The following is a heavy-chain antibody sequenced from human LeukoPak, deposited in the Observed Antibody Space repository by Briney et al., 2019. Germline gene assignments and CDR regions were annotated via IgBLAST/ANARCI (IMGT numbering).Heavy chain of an antibody. CDR3: ARGDYEAHGYQTR. CDR1: GYIFTSYV. V-gene: IGHV7-4-1*02. J-gene: IGHJ4*02. Sequence: ASVKVSCKASGYIFTSYVLHWVRQAPGQGLEWMGWINTNTGNPTYAQGFTGRFVFSLDTSVSTAYLQISSLKADDTPMYYCARGDYEAHGYQTRWGQGTLVTVSS. D-gene: IGHD3-22*01. CDR2: INTNTGNP.